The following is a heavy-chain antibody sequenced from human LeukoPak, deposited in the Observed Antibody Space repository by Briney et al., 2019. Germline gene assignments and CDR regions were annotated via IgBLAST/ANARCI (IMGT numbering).Heavy chain of an antibody. CDR3: ARDPGYCSGGSCYSRGHWYYYYYMDV. V-gene: IGHV3-20*04. J-gene: IGHJ6*03. CDR2: INWNGGST. CDR1: GFSFITYN. D-gene: IGHD2-15*01. Sequence: PGGSLRLSCAASGFSFITYNMNWVRQAPGKGLEWVSGINWNGGSTGYADSVKGRFTISRDNAKNSLYLQMNSLRAEDTALYYCARDPGYCSGGSCYSRGHWYYYYYMDVWGKGTTVTVSS.